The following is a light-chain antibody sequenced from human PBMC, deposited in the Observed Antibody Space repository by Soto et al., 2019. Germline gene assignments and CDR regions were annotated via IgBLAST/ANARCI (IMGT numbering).Light chain of an antibody. CDR1: QSVSSN. Sequence: EIVMTQSPVTLSVSPGERATLSCRASQSVSSNLAWHQQKPGQAPRLLMYGVSTRATGIPARFSGSGSGTEFTFTISSLQSEDFAVYYCQQYNNWPLTFGGGTKVDIK. CDR2: GVS. CDR3: QQYNNWPLT. J-gene: IGKJ4*01. V-gene: IGKV3-15*01.